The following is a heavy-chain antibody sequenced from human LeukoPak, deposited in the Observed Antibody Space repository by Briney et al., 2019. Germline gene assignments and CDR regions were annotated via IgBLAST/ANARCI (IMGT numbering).Heavy chain of an antibody. D-gene: IGHD5-18*01. J-gene: IGHJ5*02. CDR1: GDSISSGDYY. V-gene: IGHV4-61*08. Sequence: PSETLSLTCTVSGDSISSGDYYWSWIRQPPGKGLEWIGYIYYSGSTNYNPSLKSRVTISIDTSKNQFSLKLSSVIAADTAVYYCARVERQLWLRYPSYWFDPWGQGTLVTVSS. CDR3: ARVERQLWLRYPSYWFDP. CDR2: IYYSGST.